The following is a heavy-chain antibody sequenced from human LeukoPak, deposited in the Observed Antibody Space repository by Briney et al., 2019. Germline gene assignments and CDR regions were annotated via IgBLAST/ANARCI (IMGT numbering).Heavy chain of an antibody. CDR2: MNPNSGNT. CDR3: ARVEGYCSGGSCYRRPPGDY. Sequence: GASVKVSCKASGYTFTSYDINWVRQATGQGLEWMGWMNPNSGNTGYAQKFQGRVTMTRNTSISTAYMELSSLRSGDTAVYYCARVEGYCSGGSCYRRPPGDYWGQGTLVTVSS. J-gene: IGHJ4*02. V-gene: IGHV1-8*01. D-gene: IGHD2-15*01. CDR1: GYTFTSYD.